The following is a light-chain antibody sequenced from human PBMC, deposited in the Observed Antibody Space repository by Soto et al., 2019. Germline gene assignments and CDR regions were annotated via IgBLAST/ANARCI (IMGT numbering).Light chain of an antibody. CDR2: GVS. V-gene: IGKV3-20*01. CDR3: QQYCTSPFT. Sequence: EIVLTQSPGTLSLSPWERATLSCIASQSVGSSSLAWYQQKPGQAPSLLIYGVSRRATGIQDRFSGSGSGTDFTLTIGRLEPEDFAVYYCQQYCTSPFTVGQGTKLEIK. CDR1: QSVGSSS. J-gene: IGKJ2*01.